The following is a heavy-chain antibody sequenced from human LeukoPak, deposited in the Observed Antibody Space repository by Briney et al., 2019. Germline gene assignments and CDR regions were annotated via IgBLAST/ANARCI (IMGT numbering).Heavy chain of an antibody. CDR3: ARIQSLGSSFSSFDY. CDR2: ISGSTGST. D-gene: IGHD6-13*01. V-gene: IGHV3-23*01. J-gene: IGHJ4*02. Sequence: QPGGSLRLSCAASGFTFSNHAMRWVRQAPGKGLEWVSAISGSTGSTKYADSVKGRFTISRDNSKNTLFLQMNSLRGEDTAVYYCARIQSLGSSFSSFDYWGQGTLVTVSS. CDR1: GFTFSNHA.